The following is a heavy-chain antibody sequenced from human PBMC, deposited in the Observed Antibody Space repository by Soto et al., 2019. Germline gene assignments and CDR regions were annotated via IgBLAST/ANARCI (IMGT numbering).Heavy chain of an antibody. CDR3: VRGGYYDFWSGPRYYDYGMDV. CDR2: ISSNGGST. V-gene: IGHV3-64D*06. D-gene: IGHD3-3*01. Sequence: PVGSLRLSCSVSGFTFSSYAMHWVRQAPGKGLEYVSAISSNGGSTYYADSVKGRFTISRDNSKNTLYLQMSSLRAEDTAVYYCVRGGYYDFWSGPRYYDYGMDVWGQGTTVTVSS. CDR1: GFTFSSYA. J-gene: IGHJ6*02.